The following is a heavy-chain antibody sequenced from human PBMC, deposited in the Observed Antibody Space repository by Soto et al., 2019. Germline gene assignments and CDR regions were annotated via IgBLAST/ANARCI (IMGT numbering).Heavy chain of an antibody. CDR2: IRRHGSST. V-gene: IGHV3-74*01. Sequence: EVQLVESGGGLVQPGGSLRLSCAASGFTLSSYWMHWARQAPGKGLVWVSRIRRHGSSTNYADSVKGRFTISRDNAKNTLHLQMDSLRVQDTAVYYCARVPHCSSNSCYSYFDNWGQGTLVTVSS. CDR1: GFTLSSYW. J-gene: IGHJ4*02. D-gene: IGHD2-2*02. CDR3: ARVPHCSSNSCYSYFDN.